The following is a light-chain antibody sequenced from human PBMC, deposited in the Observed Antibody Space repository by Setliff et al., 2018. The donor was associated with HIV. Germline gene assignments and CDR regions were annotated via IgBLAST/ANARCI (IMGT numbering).Light chain of an antibody. CDR1: TSDIGGYNF. V-gene: IGLV2-14*03. CDR3: QSYTSRSTFL. Sequence: QSALTQPASMSESPGQSITISCTGTTSDIGGYNFVSWYQQHPGKAPKLLIYAVTKRPSGVSARFSASKSGNPASLTIPGLQDEDEADYYCQSYTSRSTFLFGGGTKVTVL. CDR2: AVT. J-gene: IGLJ2*01.